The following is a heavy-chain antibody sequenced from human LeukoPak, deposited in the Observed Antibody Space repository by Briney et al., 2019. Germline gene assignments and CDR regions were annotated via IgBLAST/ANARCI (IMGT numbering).Heavy chain of an antibody. D-gene: IGHD3-22*01. CDR2: IYTSGST. CDR3: ARGRYYYDSSGYLFDP. J-gene: IGHJ5*02. V-gene: IGHV4-4*07. CDR1: GGSISSYY. Sequence: SETLSLTRTVSGGSISSYYWSWIRQPAGKGLEWIGRIYTSGSTNYNPTLKSRVTMSVDTSKNQFSLKLSSVTAADTAVYYCARGRYYYDSSGYLFDPWGQGTLVAVSS.